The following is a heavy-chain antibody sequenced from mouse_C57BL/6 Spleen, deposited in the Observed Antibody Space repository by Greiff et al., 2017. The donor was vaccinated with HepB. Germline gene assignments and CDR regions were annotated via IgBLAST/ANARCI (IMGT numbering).Heavy chain of an antibody. CDR2: IHPSDSDT. CDR1: GYTFTSYW. D-gene: IGHD1-1*01. Sequence: VQLQQPGAELVKPGASVKVSCKASGYTFTSYWMHWVKKRPGQGLEWIGRIHPSDSDTNYNQKFKGKATLTVDKSSSTAYMWLSSLTSEDSAVYYCAIGCGSNYYAMDYWGQGASITVAS. CDR3: AIGCGSNYYAMDY. V-gene: IGHV1-74*01. J-gene: IGHJ4*01.